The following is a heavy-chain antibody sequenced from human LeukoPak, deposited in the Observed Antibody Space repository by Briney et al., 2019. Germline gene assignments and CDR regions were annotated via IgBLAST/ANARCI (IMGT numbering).Heavy chain of an antibody. CDR2: IIPIFGTA. CDR1: GYTFTSYY. J-gene: IGHJ2*01. Sequence: SVKVSCKASGYTFTSYYMHWVRQAPGQGLEWMGGIIPIFGTANYAQKFQGRVTITADKSTSTAYMELSSLRSEDTAVYYCARENNYYDSSGYYYGARDWYFDLWGRGTLVTVSS. D-gene: IGHD3-22*01. V-gene: IGHV1-69*06. CDR3: ARENNYYDSSGYYYGARDWYFDL.